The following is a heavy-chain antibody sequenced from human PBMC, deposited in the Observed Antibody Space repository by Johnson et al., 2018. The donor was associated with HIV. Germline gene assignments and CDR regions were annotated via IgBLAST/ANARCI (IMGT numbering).Heavy chain of an antibody. D-gene: IGHD2-8*01. V-gene: IGHV3-9*01. CDR2: ISWNSGSI. Sequence: VESGGGLVQPGRSLRLSCAASGFTFDDYAMHWVRQAPGKGLEWVSGISWNSGSIGYADSVKGRFTISRDNAKNSLYLQMNSLRAEDTALYYCARGKYCTNGVCYTKGAFDIWGQGTMVTVSS. CDR1: GFTFDDYA. J-gene: IGHJ3*02. CDR3: ARGKYCTNGVCYTKGAFDI.